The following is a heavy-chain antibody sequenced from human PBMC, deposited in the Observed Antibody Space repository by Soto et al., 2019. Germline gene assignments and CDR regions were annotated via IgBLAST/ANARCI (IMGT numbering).Heavy chain of an antibody. V-gene: IGHV4-4*07. CDR1: GASISGYY. CDR2: IYATGTT. J-gene: IGHJ5*02. Sequence: CTVSGASISGYYWSWIRKSAGKGLEGIGRIYATGTTDYNPSLKRRVMMSVDTAKKQFSLKLRSVTAADTAVYYCVRDGTKSLRDWFDPWGQGISVTVSS. D-gene: IGHD1-1*01. CDR3: VRDGTKSLRDWFDP.